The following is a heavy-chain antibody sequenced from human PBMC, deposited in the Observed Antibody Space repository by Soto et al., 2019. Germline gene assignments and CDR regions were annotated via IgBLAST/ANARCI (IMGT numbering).Heavy chain of an antibody. CDR1: GYSFTSYW. J-gene: IGHJ5*02. V-gene: IGHV5-10-1*01. Sequence: PGESLKISCKGSGYSFTSYWISWVRQMPGKGLEWMGRIDPSDSYTNYSPSFQGHVTISADKSISTAYLRWSSLKASDTAMYYCARGRAESEDWFAPWGQGTLVTVSS. CDR2: IDPSDSYT. CDR3: ARGRAESEDWFAP.